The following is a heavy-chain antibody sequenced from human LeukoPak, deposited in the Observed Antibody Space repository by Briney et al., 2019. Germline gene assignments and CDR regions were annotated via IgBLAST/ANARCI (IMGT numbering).Heavy chain of an antibody. Sequence: GGSLRLSCVAPGLPFNAYNIHWIRQAPGRGLEWVSFIRNDETEIHYADFAKGRFTISRDKSKNSVYLQMNSLRPDDTALYYCAKDGGRYRFDYWGQGTMVTVSS. V-gene: IGHV3-30*02. D-gene: IGHD3-16*02. CDR2: IRNDETEI. CDR3: AKDGGRYRFDY. CDR1: GLPFNAYN. J-gene: IGHJ4*02.